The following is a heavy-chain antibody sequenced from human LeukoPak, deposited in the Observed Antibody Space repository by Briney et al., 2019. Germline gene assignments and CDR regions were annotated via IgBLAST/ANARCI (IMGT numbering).Heavy chain of an antibody. CDR3: ARGFYSPHY. Sequence: SETLSLTCTVSGGSISGYYWSWIRQPPGKGLEWIGYIYYSGGTYYNPSLKSRITISVDTSKNQFSLKLSSVTAADTAVYYCARGFYSPHYWGQGTLVSVSS. CDR1: GGSISGYY. V-gene: IGHV4-59*01. J-gene: IGHJ4*02. CDR2: IYYSGGT. D-gene: IGHD4-11*01.